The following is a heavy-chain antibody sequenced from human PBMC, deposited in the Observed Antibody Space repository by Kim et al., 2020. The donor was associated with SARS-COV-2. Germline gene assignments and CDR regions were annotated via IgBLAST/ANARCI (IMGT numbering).Heavy chain of an antibody. CDR3: ARDHRGYSYGPRFDY. D-gene: IGHD5-18*01. CDR1: GFTFSSYA. V-gene: IGHV3-30*04. J-gene: IGHJ4*02. Sequence: GGSLRLSCAASGFTFSSYAMHWVRQAPGKGLEWVAVISYDGSNKYYADSVKGRFTISRDNSKNTLYLQMNSLRAEDTAVYYCARDHRGYSYGPRFDYWGQGTLVTVSS. CDR2: ISYDGSNK.